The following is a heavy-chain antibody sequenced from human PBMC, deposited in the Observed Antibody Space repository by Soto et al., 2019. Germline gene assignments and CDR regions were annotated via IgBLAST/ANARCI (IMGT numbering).Heavy chain of an antibody. D-gene: IGHD2-15*01. J-gene: IGHJ5*02. CDR1: GFTFSSYG. CDR3: ARDAPSVVVVAATRPNWFDP. Sequence: GGSLRLSCAASGFTFSSYGMHWVRQAPGKGLEWVAVIWYDGSNKYYADSVKGRFTISRDNSKNTLYLQMNSLRAEDTAVYYCARDAPSVVVVAATRPNWFDPWGQGTLVTVSS. CDR2: IWYDGSNK. V-gene: IGHV3-33*01.